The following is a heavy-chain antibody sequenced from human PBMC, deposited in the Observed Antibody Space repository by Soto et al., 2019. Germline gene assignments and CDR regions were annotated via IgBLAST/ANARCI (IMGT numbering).Heavy chain of an antibody. V-gene: IGHV2-5*02. CDR1: GLSLSTSGEA. J-gene: IGHJ5*02. D-gene: IGHD3-10*02. CDR3: AHYVSTSPEGWFDP. Sequence: QITLKESGPTLVKPTQTLTLTCTFSGLSLSTSGEAVGWILQPPGKALEWLALIYWDDDKRYNPTLKTRLTITKDTSKNQVVLTLTNMDPVDTATYYCAHYVSTSPEGWFDPCGQGILVTVSS. CDR2: IYWDDDK.